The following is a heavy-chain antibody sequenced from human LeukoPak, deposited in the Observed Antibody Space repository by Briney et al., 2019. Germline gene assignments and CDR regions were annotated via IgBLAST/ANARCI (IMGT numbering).Heavy chain of an antibody. Sequence: PSQTLSLTCTVSGGSISSGDYYWSWIRQPPGKGLEWIGYIYYSGSTNYNPSLKSRVTISVDKSKNQFSLKLSSVTAADTAVYYCARGRGGYFDWLPYYFDYWGQGTLVTVSS. CDR3: ARGRGGYFDWLPYYFDY. V-gene: IGHV4-30-4*01. D-gene: IGHD3-9*01. CDR2: IYYSGST. J-gene: IGHJ4*02. CDR1: GGSISSGDYY.